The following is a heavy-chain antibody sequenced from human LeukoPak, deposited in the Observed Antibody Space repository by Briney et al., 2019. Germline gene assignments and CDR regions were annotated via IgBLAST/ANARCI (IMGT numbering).Heavy chain of an antibody. V-gene: IGHV3-21*01. CDR2: ISSGSRYI. D-gene: IGHD3-10*01. Sequence: PGGSLRLSCAASGFTFSAYSMNWVRQAPGKGLEWVSSISSGSRYIYYADSVKGRFTISRDNAKDSLYLQMNSLRDEDTAVYYCARAGPLTQNYYGSGSPLLGYYYGMDVWGQGTTVTVSS. J-gene: IGHJ6*02. CDR3: ARAGPLTQNYYGSGSPLLGYYYGMDV. CDR1: GFTFSAYS.